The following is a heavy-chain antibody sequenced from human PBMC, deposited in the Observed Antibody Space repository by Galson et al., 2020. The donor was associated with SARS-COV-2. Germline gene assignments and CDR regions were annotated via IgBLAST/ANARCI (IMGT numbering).Heavy chain of an antibody. CDR2: ISGSGGST. D-gene: IGHD3-10*01. J-gene: IGHJ3*02. V-gene: IGHV3-23*01. Sequence: GGSLRLSCAASGFTFSRYAMSWVRQAPGKGLEWVSAISGSGGSTYYADSVKGRFTISRDNSKNTLYLQMNSLRAEDTAVYYGAKDLAIDTMVRGFISPAHAFDIWGQGTMVTVSS. CDR3: AKDLAIDTMVRGFISPAHAFDI. CDR1: GFTFSRYA.